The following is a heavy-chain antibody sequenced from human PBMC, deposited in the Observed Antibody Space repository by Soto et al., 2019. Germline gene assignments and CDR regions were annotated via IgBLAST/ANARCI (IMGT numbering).Heavy chain of an antibody. CDR1: GYTFTSYY. CDR3: ARGGNPIAY. Sequence: ASVKVSCKASGYTFTSYYMHWVRQAPGQGLEWMGMINPNNGSTSYAQNFQGRVTMTTDTSTSTVYMELRSLRSEDTAVYYCARGGNPIAYWGQGTLVTVSS. J-gene: IGHJ4*02. D-gene: IGHD3-16*01. V-gene: IGHV1-46*01. CDR2: INPNNGST.